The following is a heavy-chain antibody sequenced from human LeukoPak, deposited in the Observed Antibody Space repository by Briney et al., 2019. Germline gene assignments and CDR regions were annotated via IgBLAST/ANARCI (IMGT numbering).Heavy chain of an antibody. J-gene: IGHJ4*02. CDR2: ISYDGSNE. D-gene: IGHD2-21*01. V-gene: IGHV3-30*18. CDR3: AKEFNRGLPDY. CDR1: GFTFSTYG. Sequence: GGSLILSCAASGFTFSTYGMHWVRQAPGKGLEWVAVISYDGSNEYYADSVKGRFTISRDNSKNTLYLQMSSLRAEDTAVYYCAKEFNRGLPDYWGQGTLVTVPS.